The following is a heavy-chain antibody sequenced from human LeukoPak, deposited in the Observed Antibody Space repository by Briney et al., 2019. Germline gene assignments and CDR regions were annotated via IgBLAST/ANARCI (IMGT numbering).Heavy chain of an antibody. D-gene: IGHD4-17*01. CDR2: VNHSGYT. V-gene: IGHV4-34*01. CDR1: GPSFSSYY. Sequence: SETLSLTCAVSGPSFSSYYWSWIRQPPGKGLEWIGEVNHSGYTNDNPSLKSRVTISVDTSKNQFSLRLRSVTAVDTGVYFCARMTTGHDFWGQGTLVTVSS. J-gene: IGHJ4*02. CDR3: ARMTTGHDF.